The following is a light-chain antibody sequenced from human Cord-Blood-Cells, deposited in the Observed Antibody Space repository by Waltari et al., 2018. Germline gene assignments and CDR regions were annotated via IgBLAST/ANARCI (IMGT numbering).Light chain of an antibody. V-gene: IGKV2-28*01. CDR3: MQALQTPLT. J-gene: IGKJ4*01. CDR1: QSLRHSNGYNY. CDR2: LGS. Sequence: DIVMTQSPLSLPVTPGEPASISCRSSQSLRHSNGYNYLDWYLQKPGQSPQLLIYLGSNRASGVPDRFSGSGSGTEFTLKISRVEAEDVGVYYCMQALQTPLTFGGGTKVEIK.